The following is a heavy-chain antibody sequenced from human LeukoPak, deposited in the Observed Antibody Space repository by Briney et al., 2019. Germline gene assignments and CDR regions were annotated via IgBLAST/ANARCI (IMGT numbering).Heavy chain of an antibody. J-gene: IGHJ4*02. CDR1: GFIFSNAW. D-gene: IGHD4/OR15-4a*01. CDR3: TTDGPIDYEKPYYFDS. V-gene: IGHV3-15*01. CDR2: IKSKTDDGTT. Sequence: SGGSLRLSCAASGFIFSNAWMSWVRQAPGKGLEWVGHIKSKTDDGTTDYAAPVKGRFTISRDDSKNTLYLQMNSLKTEDTAVYYCTTDGPIDYEKPYYFDSWGQGTLVTVFS.